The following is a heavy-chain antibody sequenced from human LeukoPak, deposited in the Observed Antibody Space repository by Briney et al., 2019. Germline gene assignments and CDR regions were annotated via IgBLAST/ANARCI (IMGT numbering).Heavy chain of an antibody. CDR3: AREVVSSPSYFDS. Sequence: RGSLRLSCAASGFTVSISYVYWVRPAPGKGLGWVSFFYRGDSTYFAESVRGRFTISRDNSKNTLYLLMISLIPEDTALYYCAREVVSSPSYFDSWGQETLVTVSS. V-gene: IGHV3-53*01. CDR2: FYRGDST. J-gene: IGHJ4*02. D-gene: IGHD2-15*01. CDR1: GFTVSISY.